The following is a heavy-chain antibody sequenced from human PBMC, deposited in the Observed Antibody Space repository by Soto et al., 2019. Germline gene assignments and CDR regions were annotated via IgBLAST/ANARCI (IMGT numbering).Heavy chain of an antibody. CDR2: INPNSGGT. V-gene: IGHV1-2*04. D-gene: IGHD3-22*01. CDR3: ARYYYDSSGYYQGAFDI. Sequence: QVQLVQSGAEVKKPGASVKVSCKASGYTFTGYYMHWVRQAPGQGLEWMGWINPNSGGTNYAQKFQGWVTMTRDTSISTAYMELSRLRSDDTAVYYCARYYYDSSGYYQGAFDIWGQGTMVTVSS. CDR1: GYTFTGYY. J-gene: IGHJ3*02.